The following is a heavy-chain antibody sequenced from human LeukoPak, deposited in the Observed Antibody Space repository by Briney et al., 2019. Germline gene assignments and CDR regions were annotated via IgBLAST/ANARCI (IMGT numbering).Heavy chain of an antibody. D-gene: IGHD2-15*01. V-gene: IGHV3-7*03. CDR2: INSDGSEG. J-gene: IGHJ4*02. CDR3: AKQLGYCSDGSCYFPY. Sequence: GGSLRLSCAVSGFTFSGFWMSWSRQAPGKGLEWVASINSDGSEGYYADVVKGRFTISRDNAKNSLYLQMNSLRAEDTAVYYCAKQLGYCSDGSCYFPYWGQGTLVTVSS. CDR1: GFTFSGFW.